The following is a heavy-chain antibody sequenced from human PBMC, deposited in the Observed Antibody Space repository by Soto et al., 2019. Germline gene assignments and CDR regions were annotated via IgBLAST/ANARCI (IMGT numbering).Heavy chain of an antibody. CDR1: GFTFRNYG. D-gene: IGHD3-10*02. Sequence: QVQLVESGGGVVRPGRSLRLTCAASGFTFRNYGMHWVRQAPGKGLAWVAVISPDGSAKYYAESMKGLFIISRDNSENTLLLNMHSLNPEDTAVDYCAKENPHLFHDYWGQGTLVTVSS. J-gene: IGHJ4*02. V-gene: IGHV3-30*18. CDR3: AKENPHLFHDY. CDR2: ISPDGSAK.